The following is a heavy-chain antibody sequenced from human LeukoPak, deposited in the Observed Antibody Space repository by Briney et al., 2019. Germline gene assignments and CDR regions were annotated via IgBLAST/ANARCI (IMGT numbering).Heavy chain of an antibody. J-gene: IGHJ4*02. D-gene: IGHD3-22*01. CDR3: AKDGSPGSSGFYYGNYFEY. CDR2: ISYDGTNE. CDR1: GFTFSSYA. V-gene: IGHV3-30*18. Sequence: GGSLRLSCTASGFTFSSYAMNWVRQAPGKGLEWVAVISYDGTNEFYADSVKGRFTISRDKSKNTLFLQMNSLRREDTAVYYCAKDGSPGSSGFYYGNYFEYWGQGTLVTVSS.